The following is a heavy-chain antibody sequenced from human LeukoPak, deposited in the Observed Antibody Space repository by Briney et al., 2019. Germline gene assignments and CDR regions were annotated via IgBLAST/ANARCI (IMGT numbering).Heavy chain of an antibody. CDR3: AKRRQQSFDY. CDR2: ISGSGGST. CDR1: YA. J-gene: IGHJ4*02. Sequence: YAXXWVRQAPXXGLEWVSAISGSGGSTYYADSVKGRFTISRDNSKNTLYLQMNSLRAEDTAVYYCAKRRQQSFDYWGQGTLVTVSS. D-gene: IGHD6-13*01. V-gene: IGHV3-23*01.